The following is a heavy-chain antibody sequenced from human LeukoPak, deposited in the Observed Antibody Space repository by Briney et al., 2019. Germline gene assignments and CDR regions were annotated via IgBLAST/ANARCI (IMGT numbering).Heavy chain of an antibody. V-gene: IGHV4-39*07. CDR1: GGSISNSGYY. J-gene: IGHJ5*02. Sequence: PSETLSLTCTVFGGSISNSGYYWSWIRQPPGKRLEWIGEIDHSGSTQYNPSLKSRVTISLDTSKKQFSLKLTSLTAADTAFYYCARYGMAAEGIWWFDPWGQGTLVTVSS. CDR2: IDHSGST. D-gene: IGHD6-13*01. CDR3: ARYGMAAEGIWWFDP.